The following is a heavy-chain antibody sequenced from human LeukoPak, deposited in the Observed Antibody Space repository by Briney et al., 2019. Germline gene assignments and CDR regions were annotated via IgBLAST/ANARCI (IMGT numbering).Heavy chain of an antibody. J-gene: IGHJ4*02. CDR3: ARRGSEDIVLMVYAHFDY. Sequence: SDTLSLTCAVCGGHLNGCYWLGIRQPPRKGLEWIGEIHHCGSPNYNPILKSRVTITVDTSKNQFPLKLSSVTAADTAVYYCARRGSEDIVLMVYAHFDYWVQGTLVTDSS. CDR2: IHHCGSP. V-gene: IGHV4-34*01. CDR1: GGHLNGCY. D-gene: IGHD2-8*01.